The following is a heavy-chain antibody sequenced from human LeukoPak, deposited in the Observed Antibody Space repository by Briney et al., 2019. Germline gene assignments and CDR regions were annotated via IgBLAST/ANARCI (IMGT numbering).Heavy chain of an antibody. CDR1: GFPFDDYT. V-gene: IGHV3-43*01. CDR2: VDRDGSIT. D-gene: IGHD6-19*01. J-gene: IGHJ4*02. Sequence: GGSLRLSCAASGFPFDDYTMHWIRQRPGRGLEWVCFVDRDGSITHYADALKGRFTVSRDNSRNSLYLQMNSLTTEDSGLYYSAKDRGNSGWYLYFDHWGQGTPVTVSS. CDR3: AKDRGNSGWYLYFDH.